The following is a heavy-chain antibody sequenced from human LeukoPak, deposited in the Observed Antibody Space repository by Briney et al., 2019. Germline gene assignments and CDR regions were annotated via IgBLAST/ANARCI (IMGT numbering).Heavy chain of an antibody. CDR2: IYHSGST. Sequence: SETLSLTCAVSGGSISSGGYSWSWIRQPPGKGLEWIGYIYHSGSTYYNPSLKSRVTISVDRSKNQFSLKLSSVTAADTAVYYCARDSGGPWYLDLWGRGTLVTVSS. CDR3: ARDSGGPWYLDL. CDR1: GGSISSGGYS. J-gene: IGHJ2*01. D-gene: IGHD3-16*01. V-gene: IGHV4-30-2*01.